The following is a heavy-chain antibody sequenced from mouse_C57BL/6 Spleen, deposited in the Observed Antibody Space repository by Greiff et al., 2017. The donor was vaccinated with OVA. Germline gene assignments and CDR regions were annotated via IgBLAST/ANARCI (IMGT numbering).Heavy chain of an antibody. CDR2: INPSSGYT. J-gene: IGHJ2*01. V-gene: IGHV1-4*01. CDR1: GYTFTSYT. CDR3: ARGALRGYFDY. D-gene: IGHD1-2*01. Sequence: VQGVESGAELARPGASVKMSCKASGYTFTSYTMHWVKQRPGQGLEWIGYINPSSGYTKYNQKFKDKATLTADKSSSTAYMQLSSLTSEDSAVYYCARGALRGYFDYWGQGTTLTVSS.